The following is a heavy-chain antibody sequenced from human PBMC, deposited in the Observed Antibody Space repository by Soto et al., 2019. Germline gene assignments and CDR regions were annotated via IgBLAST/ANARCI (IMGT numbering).Heavy chain of an antibody. CDR1: GFTFSSYW. V-gene: IGHV3-7*05. D-gene: IGHD3-3*01. Sequence: EVQLVESGGGLVQPGGSLRLSCAASGFTFSSYWMSWVRQAPGKGLEWVANIKQDGSEKYYVDSVKGRFTISRDNAKNSLYLQMNSLRAEDTAVYYCARDHNLRFLEWLNYYYYYGMDVW. J-gene: IGHJ6*01. CDR3: ARDHNLRFLEWLNYYYYYGMDV. CDR2: IKQDGSEK.